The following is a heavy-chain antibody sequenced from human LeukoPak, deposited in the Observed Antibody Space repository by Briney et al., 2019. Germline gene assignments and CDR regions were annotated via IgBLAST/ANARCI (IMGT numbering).Heavy chain of an antibody. CDR1: GGSISSSSYY. CDR3: ARESGDGGNATYYFDY. J-gene: IGHJ4*02. CDR2: IYYSGST. V-gene: IGHV4-39*02. Sequence: PSETLSLTCTVSGGSISSSSYYWGWIRQPPGKGLEWIGSIYYSGSTYYNPSLKSRVTISVDTSKNQFSLKLSSVTAADTAVYYCARESGDGGNATYYFDYWGQGTLVTVSS. D-gene: IGHD2-15*01.